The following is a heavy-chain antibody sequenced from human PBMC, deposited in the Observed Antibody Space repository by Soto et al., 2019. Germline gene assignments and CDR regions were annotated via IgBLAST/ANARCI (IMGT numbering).Heavy chain of an antibody. J-gene: IGHJ6*02. V-gene: IGHV4-34*01. CDR2: INHSGST. Sequence: QVQLQQWGAGLLKPSETLSLTCAVYGGSFSGYYWSWIRQPPGKGLEWIGEINHSGSTNYNPSLKSRVTISVDTSKNQFSLKLSSVTAADTAVYYCARGRVGIVVVPAAMSYYYGMDVWGQGTTVTVSS. CDR1: GGSFSGYY. D-gene: IGHD2-2*03. CDR3: ARGRVGIVVVPAAMSYYYGMDV.